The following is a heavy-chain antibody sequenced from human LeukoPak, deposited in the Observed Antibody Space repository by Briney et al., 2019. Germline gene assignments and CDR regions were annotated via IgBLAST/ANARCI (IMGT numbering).Heavy chain of an antibody. D-gene: IGHD3-16*01. CDR2: ISSSSSTI. Sequence: PGGSLRLSCTASGFTFSSYSMNWVRQAPGKGLEWVSYISSSSSTIYYADSVKGRFTISRDNAKNSLYLQMNSLRDEDTAVYYCARGGGPYTPYYYYMDVWGKGTTVTVSS. CDR3: ARGGGPYTPYYYYMDV. J-gene: IGHJ6*03. V-gene: IGHV3-48*02. CDR1: GFTFSSYS.